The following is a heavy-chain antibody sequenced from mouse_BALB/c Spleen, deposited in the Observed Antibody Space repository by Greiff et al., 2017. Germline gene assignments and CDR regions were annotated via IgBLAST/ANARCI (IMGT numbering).Heavy chain of an antibody. D-gene: IGHD1-1*01. Sequence: QVQLQQSGAELVKPGASVKLSCKASGYTFTSYYMYWVKQRPGQGLEWIGEINPSNGGTNFNEKFKSKATLTVDKSSSTAYMQLSSLTSEDSAVYYCTKGYGRYYFDYWGQGTTLTVSS. CDR1: GYTFTSYY. CDR2: INPSNGGT. V-gene: IGHV1S81*02. J-gene: IGHJ2*01. CDR3: TKGYGRYYFDY.